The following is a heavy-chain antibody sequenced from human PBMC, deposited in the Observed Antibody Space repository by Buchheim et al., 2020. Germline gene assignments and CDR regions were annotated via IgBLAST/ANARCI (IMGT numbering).Heavy chain of an antibody. Sequence: EVQLVESGGGLVQPGGSLRLSCAASGFTFSTYSMNWVRQAPEKGLEWVSYIDPSSSTIYYVDSVKGRFTVSRDNAKNSLYMQMNSLRAEDTAVYYCARVEFLDPWGQGTL. V-gene: IGHV3-48*01. CDR3: ARVEFLDP. J-gene: IGHJ5*02. CDR1: GFTFSTYS. CDR2: IDPSSSTI.